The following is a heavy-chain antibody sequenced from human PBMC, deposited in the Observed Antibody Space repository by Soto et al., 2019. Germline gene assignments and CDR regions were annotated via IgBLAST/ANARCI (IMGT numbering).Heavy chain of an antibody. V-gene: IGHV4-59*01. Sequence: SETLSLTCTVSGGSISSYYWSWIRQPPGKGLEWIGYIYYSGSTNYNPSLKSRVTISVDTSKNQFSLKLSSVTAADTAVYYCARTPYYYDSSGYWLGWFDPWGQGTLVTVSS. D-gene: IGHD3-22*01. CDR3: ARTPYYYDSSGYWLGWFDP. CDR2: IYYSGST. CDR1: GGSISSYY. J-gene: IGHJ5*02.